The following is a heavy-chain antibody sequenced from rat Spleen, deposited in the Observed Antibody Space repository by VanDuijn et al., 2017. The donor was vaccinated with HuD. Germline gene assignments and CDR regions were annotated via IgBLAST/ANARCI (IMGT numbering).Heavy chain of an antibody. CDR1: GFIFSDYT. J-gene: IGHJ2*01. Sequence: EVQLVESGGGLVPPGRSLELSCAASGFIFSDYTMAWVRQAPKKGLEWVAAITNTGGSIYYPDSVRGRFTISRDPAQNTLYLQMNSLRSEDTATYYCTRRVGTTHSFDYWGQGVMVTVSS. CDR3: TRRVGTTHSFDY. D-gene: IGHD1-5*01. V-gene: IGHV5-17*01. CDR2: ITNTGGSI.